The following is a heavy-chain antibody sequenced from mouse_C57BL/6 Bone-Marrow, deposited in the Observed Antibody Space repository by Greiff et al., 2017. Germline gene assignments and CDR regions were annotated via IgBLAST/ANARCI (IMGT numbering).Heavy chain of an antibody. Sequence: EVQLQQSGPVLVKPGASVKMSCKASGYTFTDYYMNWVKQSHGKSLEWIGVINPYNGGTSYNQKFKGKATLTVDKSSSTAYMELNSLTSEDSAVYYCARAPIYYYGSSYVGYWGQGTTLTVSS. CDR1: GYTFTDYY. CDR3: ARAPIYYYGSSYVGY. CDR2: INPYNGGT. J-gene: IGHJ2*01. D-gene: IGHD1-1*01. V-gene: IGHV1-19*01.